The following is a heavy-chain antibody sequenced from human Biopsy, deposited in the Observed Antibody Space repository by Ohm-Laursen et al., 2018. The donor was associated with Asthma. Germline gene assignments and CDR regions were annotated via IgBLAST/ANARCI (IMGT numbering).Heavy chain of an antibody. J-gene: IGHJ5*02. D-gene: IGHD5-18*01. CDR1: GGSTSSDY. CDR2: IHNSGNT. Sequence: GTLSLTCTVSGGSTSSDYWSWLRQSPGKGLEWIGYIHNSGNTNYNPSLKGRVTISLDTSKNHFSLRLSFVTAADTAVYFCARGQGRGIQLWSLDPWGQGILVTVSS. V-gene: IGHV4-59*01. CDR3: ARGQGRGIQLWSLDP.